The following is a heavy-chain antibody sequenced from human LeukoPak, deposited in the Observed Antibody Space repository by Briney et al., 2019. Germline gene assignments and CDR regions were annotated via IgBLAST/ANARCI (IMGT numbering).Heavy chain of an antibody. D-gene: IGHD3-10*01. Sequence: PSETLSLTCTVSGGSISSYYWSWIRQPPGKGLGWIGYIYYSGSTNYNPSLKSRVTISVDTSKNQFPLKLSSVTAADTAVYYCARGVTMGRGVIIPSYYYMDVWGKGTTVTVSS. V-gene: IGHV4-59*01. CDR2: IYYSGST. CDR1: GGSISSYY. CDR3: ARGVTMGRGVIIPSYYYMDV. J-gene: IGHJ6*03.